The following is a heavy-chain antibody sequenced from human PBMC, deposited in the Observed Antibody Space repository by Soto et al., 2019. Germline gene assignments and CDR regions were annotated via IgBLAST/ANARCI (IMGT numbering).Heavy chain of an antibody. Sequence: QVHLVQSGPEVKKTGASVKVSCKTSGYPFTSNRLSWVRRAPGQGLEWMGWISPHNGNAKYAQKFQGRVTMTTDTSTSTAYMELRSLRSDDTAMYFCAIYHLELFRFDYWGQGTLVTVSS. J-gene: IGHJ4*02. CDR3: AIYHLELFRFDY. V-gene: IGHV1-18*01. CDR2: ISPHNGNA. CDR1: GYPFTSNR. D-gene: IGHD2-2*01.